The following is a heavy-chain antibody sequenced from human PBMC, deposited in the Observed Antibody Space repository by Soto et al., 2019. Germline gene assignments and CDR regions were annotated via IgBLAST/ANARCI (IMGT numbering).Heavy chain of an antibody. Sequence: GSLRLSCSASGFTFSSYAMHLVRPAPGKGLEYVSAISSNGGSTYYADSVKGRFTISRDNSKNTLYLQMSSLRAEDTAVYYCVKIHIVVVPAAIQGNAFDIWGQGTMVTVSS. CDR2: ISSNGGST. V-gene: IGHV3-64D*06. CDR1: GFTFSSYA. D-gene: IGHD2-2*02. CDR3: VKIHIVVVPAAIQGNAFDI. J-gene: IGHJ3*02.